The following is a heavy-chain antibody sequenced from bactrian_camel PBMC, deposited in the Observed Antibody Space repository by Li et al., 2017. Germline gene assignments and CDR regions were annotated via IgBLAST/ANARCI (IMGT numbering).Heavy chain of an antibody. CDR2: ISTLSGST. CDR1: GFTSSSYY. Sequence: HVQLVESGGGSVQAGGSLRLSCAVNGFTSSSYYIYWVRQAPGKGLEWVSSISTLSGSTNSADSVKGRFAISRDNTKNMVYLQMNSLKPEDTALYYCAADGGLSDCSSSFQDYEYNFWGRGTQVTVS. J-gene: IGHJ4*01. CDR3: AADGGLSDCSSSFQDYEYNF. D-gene: IGHD2*01. V-gene: IGHV3-2*01.